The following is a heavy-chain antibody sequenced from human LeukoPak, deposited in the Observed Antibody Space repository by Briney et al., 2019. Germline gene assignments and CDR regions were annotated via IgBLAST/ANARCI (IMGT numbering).Heavy chain of an antibody. CDR1: GGSISSGGYY. V-gene: IGHV4-31*03. D-gene: IGHD4-17*01. CDR2: IYYSGST. CDR3: ARDVGYGVDY. Sequence: SETLSLTCTVSGGSISSGGYYWSWIRQHPGKGLEWIGYIYYSGSTYYNPSLKSRVTISVDTSKNQFSLKLSSVTAADTAMYYCARDVGYGVDYWGQGTLVTVSS. J-gene: IGHJ4*02.